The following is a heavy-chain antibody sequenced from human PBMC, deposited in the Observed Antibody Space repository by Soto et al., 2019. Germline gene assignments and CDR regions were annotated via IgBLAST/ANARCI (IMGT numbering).Heavy chain of an antibody. J-gene: IGHJ5*02. V-gene: IGHV3-48*01. CDR2: ISSSSSTI. D-gene: IGHD2-21*01. CDR1: GFTFSSYS. CDR3: ARGSLSVVNAIAWFDP. Sequence: GGSLRLSCAASGFTFSSYSMNWVRQAPGKGLEWVSYISSSSSTIYYADSVKGRFTISRDNAKNSLYLQMNSLRAEDTAMYYCARGSLSVVNAIAWFDPWGQGTLVTVSS.